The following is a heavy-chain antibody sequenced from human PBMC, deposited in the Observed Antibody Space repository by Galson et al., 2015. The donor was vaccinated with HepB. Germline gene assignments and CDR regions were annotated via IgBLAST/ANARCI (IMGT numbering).Heavy chain of an antibody. D-gene: IGHD6-13*01. Sequence: SVKVSCKASGYTFTSYYMHWVRQAPGQGLEWMGIINPSGGSTSYAQKFQGRVTMTRDTSTSTVYMELSGLRSEDTAVYYCATLAAAGSGFRYWGQGTLVTVSS. CDR1: GYTFTSYY. V-gene: IGHV1-46*01. J-gene: IGHJ4*02. CDR3: ATLAAAGSGFRY. CDR2: INPSGGST.